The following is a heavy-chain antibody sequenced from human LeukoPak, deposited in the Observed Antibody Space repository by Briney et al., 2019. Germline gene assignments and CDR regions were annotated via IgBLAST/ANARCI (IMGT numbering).Heavy chain of an antibody. D-gene: IGHD3-10*01. V-gene: IGHV1-2*02. CDR3: ARETRYYGSGSYFSYYYYMDV. J-gene: IGHJ6*03. CDR1: GYTFTGYY. Sequence: ASVKVSCKASGYTFTGYYMHWVRQAPGQGLEWMGWINPNSGGTNYARKFQGRVTMTRDTSISTAYMELSRLRSDDTAVYYCARETRYYGSGSYFSYYYYMDVWGKGTTVTISS. CDR2: INPNSGGT.